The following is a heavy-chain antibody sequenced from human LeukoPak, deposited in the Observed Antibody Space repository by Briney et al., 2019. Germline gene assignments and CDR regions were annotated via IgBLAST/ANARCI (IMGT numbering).Heavy chain of an antibody. V-gene: IGHV3-33*06. D-gene: IGHD1-7*01. J-gene: IGHJ4*02. CDR2: IGSNGRSQ. Sequence: GGSLRLSCAASGFTFSNYGMHWVRQAPGKGLEWVAVIGSNGRSQCYADSVKGRFTISRDNSKETLFLQMNSLRAEDTAVYYCVKEATPHIGTYYANWGQGTLVTVSS. CDR1: GFTFSNYG. CDR3: VKEATPHIGTYYAN.